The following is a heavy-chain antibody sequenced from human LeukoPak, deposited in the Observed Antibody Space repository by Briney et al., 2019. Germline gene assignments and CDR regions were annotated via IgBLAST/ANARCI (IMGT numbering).Heavy chain of an antibody. Sequence: GGSLKLSCAASGFTFSGSAMHWVRQASGKGLEWVGRVRSKAKSYATAYVESVKGRFTISRDDSKNTAYLQMNSLQTEDTAVYYCTKGTPFAYWGQGTLVTVSS. CDR3: TKGTPFAY. J-gene: IGHJ4*02. CDR1: GFTFSGSA. V-gene: IGHV3-73*01. CDR2: VRSKAKSYAT.